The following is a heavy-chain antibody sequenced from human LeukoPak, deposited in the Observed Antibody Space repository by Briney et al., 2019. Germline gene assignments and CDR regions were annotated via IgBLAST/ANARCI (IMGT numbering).Heavy chain of an antibody. V-gene: IGHV5-51*01. Sequence: GESLKISCKGSGYNFTSYWIGWVRQMPGKGLEWMGIIYPGDSDTRYSPSFQGQVTISADKSISTAYLQWSSLKASDTAMYYCARVVYYYDSTGYYFFDYWGQGTLVTVSS. CDR1: GYNFTSYW. CDR3: ARVVYYYDSTGYYFFDY. CDR2: IYPGDSDT. J-gene: IGHJ4*02. D-gene: IGHD3-22*01.